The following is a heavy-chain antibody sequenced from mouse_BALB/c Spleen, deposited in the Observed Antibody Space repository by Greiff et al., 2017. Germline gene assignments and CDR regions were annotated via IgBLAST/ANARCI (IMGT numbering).Heavy chain of an antibody. CDR3: AREGDYYAMDY. CDR1: GYTFPSYV. J-gene: IGHJ4*01. Sequence: EVQLQQSGPELVKPGASVKMSCKASGYTFPSYVMHWVKQKPGQGLEWIGYINPYNDGTKYNEKFKGKATLTSDKSSSTAYMELSSLTSEDSAVYYCAREGDYYAMDYWGQGTSVTVSS. CDR2: INPYNDGT. V-gene: IGHV1-14*01.